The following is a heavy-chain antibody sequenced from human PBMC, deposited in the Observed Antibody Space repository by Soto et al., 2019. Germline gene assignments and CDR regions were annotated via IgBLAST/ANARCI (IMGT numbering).Heavy chain of an antibody. D-gene: IGHD3-3*01. Sequence: ASVKVSCKASGYTFTSYGISWVRQAPGQGLEWMGWISAYNGNTNYAQKLQGRVTMTRNTSISTAYMELSSLRSEDTAVYYCARGLDTIFGVVIHYYYMDVWGKGTTVTVSS. CDR2: ISAYNGNT. V-gene: IGHV1-18*01. CDR3: ARGLDTIFGVVIHYYYMDV. J-gene: IGHJ6*03. CDR1: GYTFTSYG.